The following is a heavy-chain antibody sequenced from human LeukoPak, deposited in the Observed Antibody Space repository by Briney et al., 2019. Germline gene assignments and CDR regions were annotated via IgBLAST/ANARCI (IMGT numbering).Heavy chain of an antibody. D-gene: IGHD5-12*01. CDR3: AGGSPASFDP. J-gene: IGHJ5*02. Sequence: SETLSLTCTVSGGSISSFYWSWIRQPPGKGLEWIGYIYHSGSSNYNPSLKSRVTISIDTSKNQSSLKVSSVTAADSAVYYCAGGSPASFDPWGQGTLVTVSS. CDR2: IYHSGSS. V-gene: IGHV4-59*01. CDR1: GGSISSFY.